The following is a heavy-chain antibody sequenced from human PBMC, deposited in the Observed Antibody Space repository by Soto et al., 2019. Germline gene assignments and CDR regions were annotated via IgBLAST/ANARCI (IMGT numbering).Heavy chain of an antibody. CDR2: IYTTGST. Sequence: PSETLSLTCTVSGDSISDYYWSWIRQPAGKGLEWIGRIYTTGSTDYNPSLKSRVTISIDMSKNQFSLKVTSVTAADTAIYFCARLVYDTRLNYMYFDFWGQGALVTVSS. CDR3: ARLVYDTRLNYMYFDF. D-gene: IGHD3-10*01. J-gene: IGHJ4*02. CDR1: GDSISDYY. V-gene: IGHV4-4*07.